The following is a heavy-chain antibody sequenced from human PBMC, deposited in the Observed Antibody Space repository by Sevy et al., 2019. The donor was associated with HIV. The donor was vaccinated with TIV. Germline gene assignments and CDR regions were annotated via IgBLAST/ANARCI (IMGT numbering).Heavy chain of an antibody. CDR3: ARDGGDIVATIYYFDY. CDR1: GDSVSSNSAA. CDR2: TYYRSKWYN. J-gene: IGHJ4*02. Sequence: SQTLSLTCAISGDSVSSNSAAWNWIRQSPSRGLEWLGRTYYRSKWYNDYGVSVKSRITINPGTYKNQFSLQLNSVTPEDTAEYYCARDGGDIVATIYYFDYWGQGTLVTVSS. D-gene: IGHD5-12*01. V-gene: IGHV6-1*01.